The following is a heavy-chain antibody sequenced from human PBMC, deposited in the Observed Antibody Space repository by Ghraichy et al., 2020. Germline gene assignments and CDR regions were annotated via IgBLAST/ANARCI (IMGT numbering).Heavy chain of an antibody. D-gene: IGHD3-3*01. Sequence: GESLNISCAASGFTFSSYWMYWVRQAPGKGLVWVSRINSYGGSTNYADSVKGRFTISRDNAKNTLYLQMKSLRAEDTAVYYCARDRNDFWSGPNYAMDVWGQGTTVTVSS. J-gene: IGHJ6*02. V-gene: IGHV3-74*01. CDR3: ARDRNDFWSGPNYAMDV. CDR1: GFTFSSYW. CDR2: INSYGGST.